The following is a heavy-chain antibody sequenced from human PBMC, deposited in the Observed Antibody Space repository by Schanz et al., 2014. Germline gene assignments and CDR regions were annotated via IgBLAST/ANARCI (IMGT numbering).Heavy chain of an antibody. CDR3: VKDPDKYNWNDVEGMDV. CDR2: INPSGGST. J-gene: IGHJ6*01. CDR1: GYTFTTYY. Sequence: QVQVVQSGAEVKKPGASMKVSCKASGYTFTTYYMLWVRQAPGQGLEWMGMINPSGGSTTYAQKFQGRVTMTRDTSTSTVYMELSSLRSEDTAVYYCVKDPDKYNWNDVEGMDVWGPGTTVTVSS. D-gene: IGHD1-1*01. V-gene: IGHV1-46*01.